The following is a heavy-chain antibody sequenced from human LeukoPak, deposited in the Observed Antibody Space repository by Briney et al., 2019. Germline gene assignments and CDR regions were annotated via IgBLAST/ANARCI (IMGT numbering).Heavy chain of an antibody. V-gene: IGHV3-48*03. J-gene: IGHJ6*04. CDR2: ISSSGSTI. Sequence: SGGSLRLSCAASGFTFSSYEMNWVRQAQGKGLEWVSYISSSGSTIYYADSVKGRFTISRDNAKNSLYLQMNSLRAEDTAVYYCAREATSCSSTSCSNYYYYGMDVWGKGTTVTVSS. D-gene: IGHD2-2*01. CDR1: GFTFSSYE. CDR3: AREATSCSSTSCSNYYYYGMDV.